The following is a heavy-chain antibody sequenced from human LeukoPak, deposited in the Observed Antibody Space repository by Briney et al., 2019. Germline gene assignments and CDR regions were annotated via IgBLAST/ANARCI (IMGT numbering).Heavy chain of an antibody. CDR2: IYYSGST. J-gene: IGHJ3*02. CDR1: GGSISSYY. V-gene: IGHV4-59*01. Sequence: PSEALSLTCTVSGGSISSYYWSWIRQPPGKGLEWIGYIYYSGSTNYNPSLKSRVTISVDTSKNQFSLKLRSVTAADTAVYYCARYTAKVDFHAHGFDIWGRGTMVTVS. CDR3: ARYTAKVDFHAHGFDI. D-gene: IGHD5-18*01.